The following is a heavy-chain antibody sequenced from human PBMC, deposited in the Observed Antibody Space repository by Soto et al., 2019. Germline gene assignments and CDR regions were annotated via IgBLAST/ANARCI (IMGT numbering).Heavy chain of an antibody. CDR1: GFAVSNNY. CDR2: IYSGGST. Sequence: GGSLRLSCAGSGFAVSNNYMNWVRQAPGKGLEWVSVIYSGGSTYYADSVKGRFTTSRDNSKNTLYLQMNSLRADDTAIYYCARSSYSGNLPYHYYDMDLWGQGTTVTVSS. D-gene: IGHD5-12*01. J-gene: IGHJ6*02. V-gene: IGHV3-53*01. CDR3: ARSSYSGNLPYHYYDMDL.